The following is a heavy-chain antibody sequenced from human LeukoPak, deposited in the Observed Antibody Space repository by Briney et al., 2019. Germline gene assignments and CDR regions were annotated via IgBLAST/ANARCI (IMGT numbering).Heavy chain of an antibody. CDR2: IGCSGSGGYT. J-gene: IGHJ4*02. CDR3: AKGRDGYNAYFEY. Sequence: GGSLRLSCAASGVTFSIYAMSWVRQAPGKGLEWVSGIGCSGSGGYTYYADSVKGRFTISRDIPKNTLYLQMNSLRAEDTAVYYCAKGRDGYNAYFEYWGQGTLVTVSS. D-gene: IGHD5-24*01. CDR1: GVTFSIYA. V-gene: IGHV3-23*01.